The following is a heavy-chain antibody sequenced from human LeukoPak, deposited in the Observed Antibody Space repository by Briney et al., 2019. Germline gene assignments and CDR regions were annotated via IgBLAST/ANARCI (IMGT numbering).Heavy chain of an antibody. Sequence: GGSLRLSCAASGFTFSSYAMSWVRQAPGKGLEWVSAISGSGGSTYYADSVRGRFTISRDNSKNTLYLQMNSLRAEDTAVYYCAKASRPYDYPFFDYWGQGTLVTVSS. CDR1: GFTFSSYA. V-gene: IGHV3-23*01. J-gene: IGHJ4*02. CDR3: AKASRPYDYPFFDY. D-gene: IGHD3-16*01. CDR2: ISGSGGST.